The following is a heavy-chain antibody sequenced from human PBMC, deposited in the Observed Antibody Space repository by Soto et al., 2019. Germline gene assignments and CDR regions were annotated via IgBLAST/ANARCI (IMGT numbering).Heavy chain of an antibody. V-gene: IGHV4-39*01. Sequence: SETLSLTCTVSGGSISSSSYYWGWIRQPPGKGLEWIGSIYYSGSTYYNPSLKSRVTISVDTSKNHFSLKLSSVTAADTALFYFARLLLLLWFGERFDAFDIWGQGTMVTVSS. D-gene: IGHD3-10*01. CDR1: GGSISSSSYY. CDR2: IYYSGST. J-gene: IGHJ3*02. CDR3: ARLLLLLWFGERFDAFDI.